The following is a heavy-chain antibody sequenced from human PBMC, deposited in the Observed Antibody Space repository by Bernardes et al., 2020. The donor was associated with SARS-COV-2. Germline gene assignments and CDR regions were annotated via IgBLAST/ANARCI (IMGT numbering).Heavy chain of an antibody. Sequence: GWSLRLSCAASGFTFSSYGMHWVRQAPGKGLEWVAVISYDGSNKYYADSVKGRFTISRDNSKNTLYLQMNSLRAEDTAVYYCAASLLPYYGMDVWGQGTTVTVSS. D-gene: IGHD3-10*01. CDR1: GFTFSSYG. V-gene: IGHV3-30*03. J-gene: IGHJ6*02. CDR2: ISYDGSNK. CDR3: AASLLPYYGMDV.